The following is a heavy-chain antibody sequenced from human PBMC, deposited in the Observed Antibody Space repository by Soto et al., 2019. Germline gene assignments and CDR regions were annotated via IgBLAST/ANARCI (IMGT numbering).Heavy chain of an antibody. V-gene: IGHV1-3*01. D-gene: IGHD2-15*01. CDR2: INAGNGNT. CDR1: GHTFTSYA. CDR3: ARDYCSGGSCYFPSAFDY. J-gene: IGHJ4*02. Sequence: ASVKVSCKASGHTFTSYAMHWVRQAPGQRLEWMGWINAGNGNTKYSQKFQGRVTITRDASASTAYMELSSLRSEDTAVYYCARDYCSGGSCYFPSAFDYGGQETLVPVS.